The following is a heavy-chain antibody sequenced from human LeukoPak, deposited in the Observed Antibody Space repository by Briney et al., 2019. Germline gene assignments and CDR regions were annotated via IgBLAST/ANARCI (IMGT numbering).Heavy chain of an antibody. CDR3: ASAGYYDSSGYYYLRGRAFEL. CDR1: GFTSSSYG. D-gene: IGHD3-22*01. Sequence: GGSLRLSCAASGFTSSSYGMHWVRQAPGKGLEWVAVIWYDGSNKYYADSVKGRFTISRDNSKNTLYLQMNSLRAEDTAVYYCASAGYYDSSGYYYLRGRAFELWGQGTMVTVSS. V-gene: IGHV3-33*01. CDR2: IWYDGSNK. J-gene: IGHJ3*01.